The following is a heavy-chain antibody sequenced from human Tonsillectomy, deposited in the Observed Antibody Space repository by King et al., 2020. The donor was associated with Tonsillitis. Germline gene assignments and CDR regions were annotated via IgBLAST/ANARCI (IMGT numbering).Heavy chain of an antibody. CDR2: IKQDGSEK. CDR3: ATTSGPGGTFDF. CDR1: GITFSSYW. D-gene: IGHD3-16*01. J-gene: IGHJ3*01. Sequence: VQLVESGGGLVQPGGSLRLSCAASGITFSSYWMSWVRQTPGKGLEWVANIKQDGSEKYYVDSVKGRFTISRDNAKNSLYLHMNGLRAEDMAVYYCATTSGPGGTFDFWGQGTMVTVSS. V-gene: IGHV3-7*03.